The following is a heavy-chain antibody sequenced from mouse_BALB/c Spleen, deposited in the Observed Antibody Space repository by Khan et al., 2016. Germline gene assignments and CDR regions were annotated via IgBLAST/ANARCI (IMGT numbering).Heavy chain of an antibody. D-gene: IGHD1-1*01. V-gene: IGHV2-6-7*01. CDR1: GFSLTAYG. CDR3: VRDSPIYYGTSYTMDY. CDR2: IWADGNT. Sequence: QVQLKESGPGLVAPSQSLSITCTVSGFSLTAYGVDWVRQPPGKGLEWLGIIWADGNTDYNSALKSRLSISKDNSKSQVFLKMNSLQTDDTARYFCVRDSPIYYGTSYTMDYWGQGISVSVSS. J-gene: IGHJ4*01.